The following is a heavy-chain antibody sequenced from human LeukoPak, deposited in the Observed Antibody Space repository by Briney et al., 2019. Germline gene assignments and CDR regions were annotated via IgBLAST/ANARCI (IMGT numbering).Heavy chain of an antibody. D-gene: IGHD6-6*01. J-gene: IGHJ4*02. V-gene: IGHV3-9*01. CDR2: ISWNSGSI. CDR1: GFTFDDYA. Sequence: GGSLRLSCAASGFTFDDYAMHWVRQAPGKGLEWVSGISWNSGSIGYADSVKGRFTISRDNAKNSLYLQMNSLRAEDTALYYCAKPPWASARAFDYWGQGTPVTVSS. CDR3: AKPPWASARAFDY.